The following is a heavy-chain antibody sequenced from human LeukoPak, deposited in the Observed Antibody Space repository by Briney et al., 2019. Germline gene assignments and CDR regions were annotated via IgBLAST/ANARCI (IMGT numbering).Heavy chain of an antibody. Sequence: PSETLSLTCTVSGGSISSSSYYWGWIRQPPGKGLEWIGSIYYSGSTYYNPSLKSRVTISVDTSKNQFSLKLSSVTAADTAVYYCARRTYYYDSSGYHYHLGYYYYMDVWGKGTTVTVSS. J-gene: IGHJ6*03. CDR3: ARRTYYYDSSGYHYHLGYYYYMDV. CDR1: GGSISSSSYY. V-gene: IGHV4-39*07. CDR2: IYYSGST. D-gene: IGHD3-22*01.